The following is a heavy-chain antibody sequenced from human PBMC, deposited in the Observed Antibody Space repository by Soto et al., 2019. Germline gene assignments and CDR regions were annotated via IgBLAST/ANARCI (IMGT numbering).Heavy chain of an antibody. Sequence: QVQLVQSGAEVKKPGSSVKVSCKASGGTFSSYTISWVRQAPGQGLEWMGRIIPILGIANYAQKFQGRVTIXAXKXXSTAYMGLSSLRSEDTAVYYCARGLHYDSISLDDYWGQGTLVTVSS. D-gene: IGHD3-22*01. CDR1: GGTFSSYT. J-gene: IGHJ4*02. V-gene: IGHV1-69*02. CDR2: IIPILGIA. CDR3: ARGLHYDSISLDDY.